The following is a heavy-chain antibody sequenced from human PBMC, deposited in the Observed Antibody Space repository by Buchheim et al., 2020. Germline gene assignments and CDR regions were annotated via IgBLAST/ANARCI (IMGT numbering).Heavy chain of an antibody. V-gene: IGHV3-30*03. J-gene: IGHJ5*02. CDR3: ASNGGGTMPFDP. CDR1: GFTFSSYG. D-gene: IGHD7-27*01. Sequence: QVQLVESGGGVVQPGRSLRLSCAASGFTFSSYGMHWVRQAPGKGLEWVAVISYDGSNKYYADSVKGRFTISRDNSKNTLYLQMNSLRAEDTAVYYCASNGGGTMPFDPWGQGTL. CDR2: ISYDGSNK.